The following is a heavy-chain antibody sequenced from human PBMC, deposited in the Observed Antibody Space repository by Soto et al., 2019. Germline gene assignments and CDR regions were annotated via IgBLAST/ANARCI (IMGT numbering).Heavy chain of an antibody. Sequence: PGGSLRLSCASSGFTFSDYYMSWIRQAPGKGLEWVAYISAGGSDIYYGDSVKGRFTVSRDNTKKSLYLQMSNLRADDTATYYCAKDSFGMTTLHYYGMDVWSQWTTVTVSS. V-gene: IGHV3-11*01. CDR1: GFTFSDYY. CDR3: AKDSFGMTTLHYYGMDV. D-gene: IGHD4-17*01. J-gene: IGHJ6*02. CDR2: ISAGGSDI.